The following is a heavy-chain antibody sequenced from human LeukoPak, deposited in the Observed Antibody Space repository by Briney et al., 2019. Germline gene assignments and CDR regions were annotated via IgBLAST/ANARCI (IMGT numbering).Heavy chain of an antibody. CDR3: ARCVVPANPSDAFDI. Sequence: SETLSLTCTVSGGSISSYYWSWIRQPPGKGLEWIGYIYYSGSTNYNPSLKSRVTISVDTSKNQFSLKLSSVTAADTAVYYCARCVVPANPSDAFDIWGQGTMVTVSS. CDR1: GGSISSYY. V-gene: IGHV4-59*01. CDR2: IYYSGST. D-gene: IGHD2-2*01. J-gene: IGHJ3*02.